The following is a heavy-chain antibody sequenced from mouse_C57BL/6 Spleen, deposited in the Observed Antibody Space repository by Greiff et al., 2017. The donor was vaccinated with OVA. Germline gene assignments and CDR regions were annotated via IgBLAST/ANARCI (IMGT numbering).Heavy chain of an antibody. Sequence: EVKLVESGGDLVKPGGSLKLSCAASGFTFSSYGMSWVRQTPDKRLEWVATISSGGSYTYYPDSVKGRFTISRDNAKNTLYLQMSSLKSEDTAMYYCARGGYDEYYFDYWGQGTTLTVSS. CDR1: GFTFSSYG. D-gene: IGHD2-2*01. CDR2: ISSGGSYT. CDR3: ARGGYDEYYFDY. J-gene: IGHJ2*01. V-gene: IGHV5-6*02.